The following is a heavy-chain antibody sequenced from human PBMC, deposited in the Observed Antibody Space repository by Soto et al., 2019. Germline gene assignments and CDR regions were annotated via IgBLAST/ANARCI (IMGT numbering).Heavy chain of an antibody. CDR2: IYPGDSDT. CDR1: GYSFTSYW. CDR3: ARPYSSGWYSYYGMDV. J-gene: IGHJ6*02. Sequence: PGESLKISCKGSGYSFTSYWIGWVRQMPGKGLEWMGIIYPGDSDTRYSPSFQGQVTISADKSISTAYLQWSSLKASDTAMYYCARPYSSGWYSYYGMDVWGQGTTVTVSS. V-gene: IGHV5-51*01. D-gene: IGHD6-19*01.